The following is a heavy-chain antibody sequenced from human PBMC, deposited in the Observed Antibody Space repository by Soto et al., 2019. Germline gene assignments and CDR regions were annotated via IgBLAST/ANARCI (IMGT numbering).Heavy chain of an antibody. CDR1: GFTFSSYS. CDR2: ISSSSSTI. J-gene: IGHJ4*02. D-gene: IGHD4-17*01. Sequence: EVQLVESGGGLVQPGGSLRLSCAASGFTFSSYSMNWVRQAPGKGLEWVSYISSSSSTIYYADSVKGRFTISRDNAKNSQYLQMNSLRDEDTAVYYCASTVTTVYWGQGTLVTVSS. CDR3: ASTVTTVY. V-gene: IGHV3-48*02.